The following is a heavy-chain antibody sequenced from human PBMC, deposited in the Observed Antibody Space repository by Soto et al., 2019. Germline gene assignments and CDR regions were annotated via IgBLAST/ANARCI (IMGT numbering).Heavy chain of an antibody. CDR3: TRAGSSSWTGFATPFQH. V-gene: IGHV3-49*03. CDR2: IRSKAYGGTT. D-gene: IGHD6-13*01. Sequence: GGSLRLSCTASGFTFGDYAMSWFRQAPGKGLEWVGFIRSKAYGGTTEYAASVKGRFTISRDDSKSIAYLQMNSLKTEDTAVYYCTRAGSSSWTGFATPFQHWGQGTLVTVSS. J-gene: IGHJ1*01. CDR1: GFTFGDYA.